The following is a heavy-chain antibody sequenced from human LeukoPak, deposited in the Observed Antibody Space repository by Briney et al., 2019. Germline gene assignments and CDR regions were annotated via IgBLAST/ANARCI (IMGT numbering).Heavy chain of an antibody. CDR3: AKDIKIRYYYDSSGYPDAFDI. Sequence: GSLRLSCAASGFTFSDYYMSWIRQAPGKGLEWVSAISGSGGSTYYADSVKGRFTISRDNSKNTLYLQMNSLRAEDTAVYYCAKDIKIRYYYDSSGYPDAFDIWGQGTMVTVSS. J-gene: IGHJ3*02. CDR1: GFTFSDYY. D-gene: IGHD3-22*01. CDR2: ISGSGGST. V-gene: IGHV3-23*01.